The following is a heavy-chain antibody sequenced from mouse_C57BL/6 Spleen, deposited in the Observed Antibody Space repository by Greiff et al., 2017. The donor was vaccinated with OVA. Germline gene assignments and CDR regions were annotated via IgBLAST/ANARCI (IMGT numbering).Heavy chain of an antibody. CDR1: GYTFTDYY. CDR3: ARSLYPYYAMDY. D-gene: IGHD6-1*01. J-gene: IGHJ4*01. CDR2: INPNNGGT. V-gene: IGHV1-26*01. Sequence: VQLQQSGPELVKPGASVKISCKASGYTFTDYYMNWVKQSHGKSLEWIGDINPNNGGTSYNQKFKGKATLTVDKSSSTAYMELRSLTSEDSAVYYCARSLYPYYAMDYWGQGTSVTVSS.